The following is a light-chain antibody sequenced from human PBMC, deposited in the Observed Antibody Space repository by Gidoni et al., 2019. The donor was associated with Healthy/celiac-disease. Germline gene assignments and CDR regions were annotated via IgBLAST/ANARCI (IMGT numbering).Light chain of an antibody. CDR1: QSVSSN. J-gene: IGKJ2*01. CDR3: QQYNNWPMYT. V-gene: IGKV3-15*01. Sequence: ELVMTRSPATLSVSPGERATLSCRASQSVSSNVAWYQQKPGQAPRLLIYGAPTRAHGIPARLSGSGSAREFTLTTSSMQSEDVAVYYCQQYNNWPMYTFGQGTKLEIK. CDR2: GAP.